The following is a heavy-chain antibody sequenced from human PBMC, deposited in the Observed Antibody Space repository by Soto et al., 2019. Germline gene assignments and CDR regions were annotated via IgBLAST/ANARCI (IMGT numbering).Heavy chain of an antibody. V-gene: IGHV3-66*01. CDR3: VRNVPVTTLGY. D-gene: IGHD4-17*01. CDR1: GVSVSNNY. J-gene: IGHJ4*02. CDR2: IYSTGNT. Sequence: PGGSLRLSCAASGVSVSNNYMSWVRQAPGKGLELVSSIYSTGNTFYADSLKGRFTIPRNNSKNKLYLQMNSLRVEDTAVYYCVRNVPVTTLGYCGQGSPVTVSA.